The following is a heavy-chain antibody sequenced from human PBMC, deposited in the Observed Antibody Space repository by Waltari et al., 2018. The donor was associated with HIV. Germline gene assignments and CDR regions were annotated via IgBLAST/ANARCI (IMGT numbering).Heavy chain of an antibody. V-gene: IGHV3-30*02. CDR2: IRYDGSNK. CDR3: AKGEQQPDH. CDR1: GFTFSSYG. D-gene: IGHD6-13*01. J-gene: IGHJ5*02. Sequence: QVQLVESGGGVVQPGGSLRLSCAASGFTFSSYGMHWVRQAPGKGLEWVAVIRYDGSNKYYADSVKGRFTISRDNSKNTLYLQMNSLRAEDTAVYYCAKGEQQPDHWGQGTLVTVSS.